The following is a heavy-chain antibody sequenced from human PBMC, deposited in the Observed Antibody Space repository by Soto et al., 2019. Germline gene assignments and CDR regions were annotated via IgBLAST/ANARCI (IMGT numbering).Heavy chain of an antibody. V-gene: IGHV3-7*01. CDR3: ARDRYESLAVNAPPSNY. Sequence: EVQLVDSGGGLVQPGGSLRLSCLASGFTFESYWMSWVRQAPGKGLQWVANIKQDGSEKYYVDSVRGRFTISRDNAKNSVYLQMNSLRAEDTAVYFCARDRYESLAVNAPPSNYWGQGTPVTVSS. D-gene: IGHD6-19*01. J-gene: IGHJ4*02. CDR1: GFTFESYW. CDR2: IKQDGSEK.